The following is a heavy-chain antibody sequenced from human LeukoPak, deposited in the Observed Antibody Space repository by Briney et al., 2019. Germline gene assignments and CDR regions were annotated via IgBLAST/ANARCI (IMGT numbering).Heavy chain of an antibody. CDR1: GFTFSSYW. CDR3: ARDRDIVVVPAAIFSGPYYYYYGVDV. J-gene: IGHJ6*04. V-gene: IGHV3-74*01. D-gene: IGHD2-2*01. Sequence: GGSLRLSCAASGFTFSSYWMHWVRQAPGKGLVWVSRINSDGSSTSYADSVKGRFTISRDNAKNTLYLQMNSLRAEDTAVYYCARDRDIVVVPAAIFSGPYYYYYGVDVWGKGTTVTVSS. CDR2: INSDGSST.